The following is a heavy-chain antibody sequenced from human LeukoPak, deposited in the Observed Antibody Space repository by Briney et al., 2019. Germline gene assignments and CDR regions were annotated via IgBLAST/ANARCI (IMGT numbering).Heavy chain of an antibody. CDR2: ISSSSSYI. D-gene: IGHD1-26*01. Sequence: PGGSLRLSCAASGFTFSSYSMNWVRQAPGKGLEWVSSISSSSSYIYYADSVKGRFTISRDNAKNSLYLQMNSLRSEDTAVYYCARESGLQYMDVWGKGTTVTVSS. V-gene: IGHV3-21*04. J-gene: IGHJ6*03. CDR3: ARESGLQYMDV. CDR1: GFTFSSYS.